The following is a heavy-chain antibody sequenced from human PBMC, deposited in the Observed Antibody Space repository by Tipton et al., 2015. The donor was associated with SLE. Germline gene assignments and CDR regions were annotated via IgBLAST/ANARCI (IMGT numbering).Heavy chain of an antibody. CDR2: IYTSGST. V-gene: IGHV4-61*09. D-gene: IGHD6-19*01. J-gene: IGHJ3*02. CDR3: ARTLYSSGWYHDAFDI. Sequence: TLSLTCTVSGGSISSGGYYWSWIRQPAGKGLEWIGHIYTSGSTNYNPSLKSRVTISVDTSKNQFSLKLSSVTAADTAVYYCARTLYSSGWYHDAFDIWGQGTMVTVSS. CDR1: GGSISSGGYY.